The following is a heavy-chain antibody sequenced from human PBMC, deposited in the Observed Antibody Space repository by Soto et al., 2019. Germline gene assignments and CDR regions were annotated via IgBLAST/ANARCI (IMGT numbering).Heavy chain of an antibody. CDR3: TRGDWWELPTMDY. CDR1: VFTFSGSA. CDR2: IRSKANSYAT. D-gene: IGHD1-26*01. Sequence: GGALRLSCEASVFTFSGSAMHWVRQASGKGLEWVGRIRSKANSYATAYAASVKGRFTISRDDSKNTAYLQMNSLKTEDTAVYFCTRGDWWELPTMDYWGQGTLVTVSS. J-gene: IGHJ4*02. V-gene: IGHV3-73*01.